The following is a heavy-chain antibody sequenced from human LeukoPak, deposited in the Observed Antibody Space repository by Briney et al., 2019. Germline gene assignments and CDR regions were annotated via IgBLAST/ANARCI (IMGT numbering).Heavy chain of an antibody. V-gene: IGHV4-39*07. CDR1: GGSISSSSYY. D-gene: IGHD2-15*01. J-gene: IGHJ4*02. Sequence: SETLSLTCTVSGGSISSSSYYWGWIRQPPGKGLEWIGNIYYSGSTYYNPSLKSRVTISVDTSKNQFSLKLSSVTAADTAVYYCAAVVAATRWFDYWGQGTLVTVSS. CDR3: AAVVAATRWFDY. CDR2: IYYSGST.